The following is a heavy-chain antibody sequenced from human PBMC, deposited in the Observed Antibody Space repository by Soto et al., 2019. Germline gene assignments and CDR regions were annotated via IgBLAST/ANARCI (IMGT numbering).Heavy chain of an antibody. J-gene: IGHJ6*02. CDR3: ARGPSVLLWFGELSYYYGMDV. V-gene: IGHV1-8*01. Sequence: ASVKVSCKASGYTFTSYDINWVRQATGQGLEWMGWMNPNSGNTGYAQKFQGRVTMTRNTSISTAYMELSSLRSEDTAVYYCARGPSVLLWFGELSYYYGMDVWGQGTTVTVSS. CDR1: GYTFTSYD. D-gene: IGHD3-10*01. CDR2: MNPNSGNT.